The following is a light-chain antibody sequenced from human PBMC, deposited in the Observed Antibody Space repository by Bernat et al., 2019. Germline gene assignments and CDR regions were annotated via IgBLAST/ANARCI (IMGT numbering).Light chain of an antibody. V-gene: IGLV3-21*04. Sequence: SYVLTQPPSVSVAPGQTARITCGGNNIGSKSVHWYQQKPDQAPLLVIYYDSDRPSGIPERFSGSNSGTTATLTISWVEVGDEADYYCQVWDSSSDHVVFGGGTKLTVL. CDR3: QVWDSSSDHVV. CDR1: NIGSKS. J-gene: IGLJ2*01. CDR2: YDS.